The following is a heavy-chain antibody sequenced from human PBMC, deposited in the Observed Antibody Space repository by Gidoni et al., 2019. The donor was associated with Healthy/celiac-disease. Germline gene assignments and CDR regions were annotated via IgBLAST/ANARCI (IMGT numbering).Heavy chain of an antibody. V-gene: IGHV3-30-3*01. J-gene: IGHJ1*01. Sequence: STGGVVQPGRSLRLSCAASGFTFSSYAMHWVRQAPGKGLEWVAVISYDGSNKYYADSVKGRFTISRDNSKNTLYLQMNSLRAEDTAVYYCARDRLGYGDYPGIEYCFQHWGQGTLVTVSS. CDR1: GFTFSSYA. D-gene: IGHD4-17*01. CDR2: ISYDGSNK. CDR3: ARDRLGYGDYPGIEYCFQH.